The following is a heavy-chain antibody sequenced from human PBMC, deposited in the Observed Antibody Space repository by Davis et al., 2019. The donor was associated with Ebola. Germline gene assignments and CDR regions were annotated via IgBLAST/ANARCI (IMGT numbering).Heavy chain of an antibody. CDR2: ITYDGTKK. J-gene: IGHJ3*02. D-gene: IGHD3-3*01. V-gene: IGHV3-33*05. Sequence: GESLKISCTASGFIFNSYGMHWVRQVPGKGLEWVAFITYDGTKKYYAESMQGRLSISRDNPRNILYLQMNSLRAEDTAIYYCANRDNGQSGLDIWGQGTMVTVSS. CDR1: GFIFNSYG. CDR3: ANRDNGQSGLDI.